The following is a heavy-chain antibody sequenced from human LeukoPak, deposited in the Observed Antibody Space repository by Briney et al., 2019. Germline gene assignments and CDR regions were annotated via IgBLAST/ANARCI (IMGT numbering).Heavy chain of an antibody. Sequence: ASVKVSCKASGYTFTSYGISWVRQAPGQGLEWMGWISAYNGNTNYAQKLQGRVTTTTDTSTSTAYMELRSLRSDDTAVYYCARTAVVIPTGDFDYWGQGTLVTVSS. J-gene: IGHJ4*02. CDR2: ISAYNGNT. D-gene: IGHD3-22*01. V-gene: IGHV1-18*01. CDR1: GYTFTSYG. CDR3: ARTAVVIPTGDFDY.